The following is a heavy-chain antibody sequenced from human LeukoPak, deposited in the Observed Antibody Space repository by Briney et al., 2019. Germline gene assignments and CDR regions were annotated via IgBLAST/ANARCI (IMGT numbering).Heavy chain of an antibody. CDR2: IKSKSAGGTA. V-gene: IGHV3-15*01. CDR3: TTSISGGDY. CDR1: GFTFSNIW. D-gene: IGHD3-3*02. Sequence: GGPLRLSCAASGFTFSNIWMSWVRQAPGKGLEWVARIKSKSAGGTADYGAPVKGRFTISRDDSKNVLFLQMGSLKIEDTAVYYCTTSISGGDYWGQGTLVTVSS. J-gene: IGHJ4*02.